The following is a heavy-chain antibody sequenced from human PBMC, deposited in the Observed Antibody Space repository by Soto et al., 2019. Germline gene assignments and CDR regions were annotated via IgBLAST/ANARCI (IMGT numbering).Heavy chain of an antibody. Sequence: HPGGSLRLSCAASGFTFSIYAMNWVRQAPGKGLEWVSAISGSGGSTYYADSVKGRFTISRDNSKNTLYLQMNSLRAEDTAVYYCAKDSIYYDRSLGIWGQGTMVTVSS. CDR2: ISGSGGST. V-gene: IGHV3-23*01. CDR1: GFTFSIYA. CDR3: AKDSIYYDRSLGI. J-gene: IGHJ3*02. D-gene: IGHD3-22*01.